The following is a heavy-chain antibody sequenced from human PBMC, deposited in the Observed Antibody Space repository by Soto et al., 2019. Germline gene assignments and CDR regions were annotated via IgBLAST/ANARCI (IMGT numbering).Heavy chain of an antibody. CDR2: IYYSGST. J-gene: IGHJ3*02. V-gene: IGHV4-59*01. Sequence: SETLSLTCTVSGGSISSYYWSWIRQPPGKGLEWIGYIYYSGSTNHNPSLKSRVTISVDTSKNQFSLKLSSVTAADTAVYYCARGRIVVGENDAFDIWGQGTMVTVSS. CDR1: GGSISSYY. D-gene: IGHD3-22*01. CDR3: ARGRIVVGENDAFDI.